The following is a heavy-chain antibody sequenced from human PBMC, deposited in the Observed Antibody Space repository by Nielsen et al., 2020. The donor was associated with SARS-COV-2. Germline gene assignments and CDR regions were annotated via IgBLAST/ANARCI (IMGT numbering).Heavy chain of an antibody. CDR2: INTNTGNP. CDR3: ARGSRIAAAGTKGVNWFDP. Sequence: ASVKVSCKASEYTFTSYAMNWVRQAPGQGLEWMGWINTNTGNPTYAQGFTGRFVFSLDTSVSTAYLQISSLKAEDTAVYYCARGSRIAAAGTKGVNWFDPWGQGTLVTVSS. CDR1: EYTFTSYA. D-gene: IGHD6-13*01. V-gene: IGHV7-4-1*02. J-gene: IGHJ5*02.